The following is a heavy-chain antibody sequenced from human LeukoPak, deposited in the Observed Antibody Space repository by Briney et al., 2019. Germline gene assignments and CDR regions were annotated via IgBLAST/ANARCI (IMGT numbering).Heavy chain of an antibody. Sequence: SETLSLTCAAYGGSVSGLYWNWIRQPPGKGLEWIGEIHPQGTITYSPSLESRVTMSLDTSKNQFSLRLTSVTAADTAVYYCARGVDRGKIGYWGQGTLVTVSS. J-gene: IGHJ4*02. V-gene: IGHV4-34*01. CDR1: GGSVSGLY. CDR2: IHPQGTI. D-gene: IGHD3-22*01. CDR3: ARGVDRGKIGY.